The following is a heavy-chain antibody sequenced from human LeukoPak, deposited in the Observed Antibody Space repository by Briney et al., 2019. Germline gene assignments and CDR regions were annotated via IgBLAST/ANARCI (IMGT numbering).Heavy chain of an antibody. CDR3: AREGGGSGLWYYDL. CDR1: GFTFSSYS. D-gene: IGHD1-26*01. CDR2: IGGGGVTT. V-gene: IGHV3-64*02. Sequence: GGSLRLSCPASGFTFSSYSMHWVRQAPGKGPEFVSVIGGGGVTTFYADSVKDRFTISRDNSKNTLYLEMGSLRAEDMAVYYCAREGGGSGLWYYDLWGRGTLVTVSS. J-gene: IGHJ2*01.